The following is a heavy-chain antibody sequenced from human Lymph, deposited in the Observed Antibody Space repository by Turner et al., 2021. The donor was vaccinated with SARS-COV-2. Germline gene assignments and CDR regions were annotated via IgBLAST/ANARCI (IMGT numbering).Heavy chain of an antibody. CDR1: GLTVSSNY. CDR2: IYSGGST. Sequence: EVQLLESGGGLFQPGGSLRLSCAASGLTVSSNYMSWVRQAPGKGLEWVSVIYSGGSTFYADSVKGRFTISRDNSKNTLYLQMNSLRAEDTAVYYCARDFREGAFDIWGQGTMVTISS. CDR3: ARDFREGAFDI. J-gene: IGHJ3*02. V-gene: IGHV3-66*01. D-gene: IGHD3-10*01.